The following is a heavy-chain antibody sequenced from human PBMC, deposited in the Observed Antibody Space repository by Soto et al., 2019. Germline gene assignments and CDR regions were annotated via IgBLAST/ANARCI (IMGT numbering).Heavy chain of an antibody. CDR3: ARTYSTSWANAFDI. CDR1: GFTFSSYG. D-gene: IGHD6-13*01. Sequence: QVQLVESGGGVVQPGRSLRLSCASSGFTFSSYGMHWVRQAPGKGLEWVALIWDDGSNKFYADSVKGRFTISRDNSKNTLYLQRNSLRAEDTAVYYCARTYSTSWANAFDIWGQGTMVTVSS. J-gene: IGHJ3*02. V-gene: IGHV3-33*01. CDR2: IWDDGSNK.